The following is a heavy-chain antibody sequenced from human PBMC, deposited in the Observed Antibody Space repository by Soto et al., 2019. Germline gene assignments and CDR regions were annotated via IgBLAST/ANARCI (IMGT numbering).Heavy chain of an antibody. CDR1: GYTFTSYG. V-gene: IGHV1-18*04. J-gene: IGHJ6*02. CDR2: ISAYNGNT. CDR3: ARAARPGVYGMDV. D-gene: IGHD6-6*01. Sequence: QVQLVQSGAEVKKPGASVKVSCKASGYTFTSYGISWVRQAPGQGLEWMGWISAYNGNTNYAQKFQGRVTITADESTSTAYMELSSLRSEDTAVYYCARAARPGVYGMDVWGQGTTVTVSS.